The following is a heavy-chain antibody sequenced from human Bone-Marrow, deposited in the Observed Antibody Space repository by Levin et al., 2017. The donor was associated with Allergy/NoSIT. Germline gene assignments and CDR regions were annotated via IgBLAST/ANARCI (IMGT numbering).Heavy chain of an antibody. V-gene: IGHV3-66*02. J-gene: IGHJ4*02. D-gene: IGHD3-10*01. Sequence: PGGSLRLSCAASGFTVSSNYMSWVRQAPGKGLEWVSVIYSGGSTYYADSVKGRFTISRDNSKNTLYLQMNSLRAEDTAVYYCARDLEDGSGSYYSGGGYWGQGTLVTVSS. CDR3: ARDLEDGSGSYYSGGGY. CDR2: IYSGGST. CDR1: GFTVSSNY.